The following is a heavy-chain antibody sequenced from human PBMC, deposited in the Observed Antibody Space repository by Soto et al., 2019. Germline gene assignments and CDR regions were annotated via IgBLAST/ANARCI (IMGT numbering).Heavy chain of an antibody. CDR2: INAGNGNT. J-gene: IGHJ4*02. V-gene: IGHV1-3*01. D-gene: IGHD6-19*01. Sequence: ASVKVSCKASGYTFTSYAMQWVRQAPGQRLEWMGWINAGNGNTKYSQKFQGRVTITSDTSASTDYMELSSLRSEDTAVYYCARDLRGWTDYRGQGTLVTVSS. CDR3: ARDLRGWTDY. CDR1: GYTFTSYA.